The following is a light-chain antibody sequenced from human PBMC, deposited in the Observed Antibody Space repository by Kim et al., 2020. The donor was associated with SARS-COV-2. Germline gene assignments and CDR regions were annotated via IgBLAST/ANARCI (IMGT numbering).Light chain of an antibody. CDR1: KLGDKY. V-gene: IGLV3-1*01. CDR2: QHN. CDR3: QAWDSSTVV. Sequence: SYELTQPPSVSVSPGQTASITCSGDKLGDKYACWYQQKPGQSLVLVIYQHNKRPSGIPERFSGSNSGNTATLTISGTQAMDEADYYCQAWDSSTVVFGGG. J-gene: IGLJ2*01.